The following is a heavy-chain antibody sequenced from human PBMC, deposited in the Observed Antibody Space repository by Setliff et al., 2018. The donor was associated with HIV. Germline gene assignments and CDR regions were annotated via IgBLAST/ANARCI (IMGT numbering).Heavy chain of an antibody. CDR3: ARGRRNEWELLLLAFDM. J-gene: IGHJ3*02. CDR2: ISHSGST. CDR1: GGSFSGYY. D-gene: IGHD1-26*01. Sequence: PSETLSLTCDVYGGSFSGYYWSWIRQPPGKGLEWIGSISHSGSTNYNPSLKSRVTISVDTSKNQFSLKLSSVTAADTAVYYCARGRRNEWELLLLAFDMWGQGTMVT. V-gene: IGHV4-34*01.